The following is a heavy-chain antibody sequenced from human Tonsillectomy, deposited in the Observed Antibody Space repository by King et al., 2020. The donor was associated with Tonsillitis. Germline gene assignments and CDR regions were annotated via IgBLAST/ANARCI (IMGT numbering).Heavy chain of an antibody. CDR1: GFTFSSYT. CDR2: ISSSSSYI. D-gene: IGHD3-10*01. V-gene: IGHV3-21*01. J-gene: IGHJ4*02. CDR3: AGEQGLAYYYGSGQGVDY. Sequence: VQLVESGGGLVKPGGSLRLSCAASGFTFSSYTMNWVRQAPGKGLEWVSSISSSSSYIYYADSVKGRFTISRDNAKNSLYLQMNSLRAEDTAVYYCAGEQGLAYYYGSGQGVDYWGQGTLVTVSS.